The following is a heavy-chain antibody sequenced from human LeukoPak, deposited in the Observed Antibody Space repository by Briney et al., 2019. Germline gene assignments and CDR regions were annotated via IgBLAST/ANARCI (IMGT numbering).Heavy chain of an antibody. CDR1: GFTFSSYS. V-gene: IGHV3-21*06. CDR3: ARGGGSYYYDSVGYHYV. Sequence: PGGSLRLSCAASGFTFSSYSMNWVRQAPGKGLEWVSSISSSSSYIYYADSVKGRFTISRDNAKNSLYLQMSNLRAEDTAVYYCARGGGSYYYDSVGYHYVWGQGTLVTVSS. D-gene: IGHD3-22*01. J-gene: IGHJ4*02. CDR2: ISSSSSYI.